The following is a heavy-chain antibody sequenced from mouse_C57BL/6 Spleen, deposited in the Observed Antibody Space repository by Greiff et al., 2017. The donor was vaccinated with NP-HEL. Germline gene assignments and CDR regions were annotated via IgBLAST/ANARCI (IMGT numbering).Heavy chain of an antibody. CDR3: ARTDGNQGFAY. V-gene: IGHV1-26*01. J-gene: IGHJ3*01. CDR2: INPNNGGT. D-gene: IGHD2-1*01. Sequence: EVQLQQSGPELVKPGASVKISCKASGYTFTDYYMNWVKQSHGKSLEWIGDINPNNGGTSYNQKFKGKATLTVDKSSSTAYMELRSLTSEDSAVYYCARTDGNQGFAYWGQGTLVTVSA. CDR1: GYTFTDYY.